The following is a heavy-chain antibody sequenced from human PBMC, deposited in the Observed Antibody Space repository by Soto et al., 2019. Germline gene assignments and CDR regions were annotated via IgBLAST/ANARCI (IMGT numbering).Heavy chain of an antibody. CDR3: ARDGGFGELKY. Sequence: QVQLVQSGAELKKPGSSVKVSCKASGDTFSGYPINWVRQAPGEGLEWMGRIIPVFGTTNDAQRFEGRVTFTADESTNTAYMEWRGLLSEDTAVYYCARDGGFGELKYWGPGTLVTGSS. J-gene: IGHJ4*02. CDR2: IIPVFGTT. CDR1: GDTFSGYP. D-gene: IGHD3-10*01. V-gene: IGHV1-69*18.